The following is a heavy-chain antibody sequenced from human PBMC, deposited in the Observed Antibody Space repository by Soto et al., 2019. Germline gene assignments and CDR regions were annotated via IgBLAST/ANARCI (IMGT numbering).Heavy chain of an antibody. CDR2: IYYSGST. D-gene: IGHD2-15*01. V-gene: IGHV4-59*01. Sequence: SETLSLTCTVSGGSISSYYWSWIRQPPGKGLEWIGYIYYSGSTNYNPSLKSRVTISVDTSKNQFSLKLSSVTAADTAVYYCAREVGCSGGSCYSPAFDIWGQGTMVTVSS. CDR3: AREVGCSGGSCYSPAFDI. CDR1: GGSISSYY. J-gene: IGHJ3*02.